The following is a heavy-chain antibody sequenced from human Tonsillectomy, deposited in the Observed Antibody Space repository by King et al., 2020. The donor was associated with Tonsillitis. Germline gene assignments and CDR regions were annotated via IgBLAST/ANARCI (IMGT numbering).Heavy chain of an antibody. Sequence: QLVESGAEVKKPGASVKVSCMASGYTFTSYGISWVRQAPGQGLEWMGWISAYNGNTNYAQKLQGRVTMTTDTSTSTAYMELRSLRSDDTAVYYCARARYYYDSSVYYYYGMDVWGQGTTVTVSS. CDR2: ISAYNGNT. CDR3: ARARYYYDSSVYYYYGMDV. V-gene: IGHV1-18*01. CDR1: GYTFTSYG. D-gene: IGHD3-22*01. J-gene: IGHJ6*02.